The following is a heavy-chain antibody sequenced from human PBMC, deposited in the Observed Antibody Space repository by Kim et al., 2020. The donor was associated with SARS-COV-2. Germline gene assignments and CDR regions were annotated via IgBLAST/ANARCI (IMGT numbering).Heavy chain of an antibody. CDR1: GGSISSSSYY. CDR2: IYYSGST. Sequence: SETLSLTCTVSGGSISSSSYYWGWIRQPPGKGLEWIGSIYYSGSTYYNPSLKSRVTISVDTSKNQFSLKLSSVTAADTAVYYCAAQPGYCSSNSCYWSWFDPWGQGTLVTVSS. D-gene: IGHD2-2*01. V-gene: IGHV4-39*01. J-gene: IGHJ5*02. CDR3: AAQPGYCSSNSCYWSWFDP.